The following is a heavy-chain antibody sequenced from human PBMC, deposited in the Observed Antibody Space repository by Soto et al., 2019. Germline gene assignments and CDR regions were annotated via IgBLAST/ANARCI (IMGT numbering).Heavy chain of an antibody. D-gene: IGHD6-25*01. V-gene: IGHV4-39*01. J-gene: IGHJ4*02. CDR1: GDSMMGYHFY. CDR3: AYGSSSAWIDY. Sequence: SETLSLTCSVSGDSMMGYHFYYGCIRQSPWKGLEWIGSAYFSGGNTYYSPSLKSRVSISVDTPKNEFSLRLTSLTAADTAVYFCAYGSSSAWIDYWGQGTLVTVSS. CDR2: AYFSGGNT.